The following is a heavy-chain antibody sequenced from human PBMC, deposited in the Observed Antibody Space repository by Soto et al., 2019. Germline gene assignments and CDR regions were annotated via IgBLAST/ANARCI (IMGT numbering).Heavy chain of an antibody. CDR1: GYTFTTYG. J-gene: IGHJ6*02. D-gene: IGHD6-19*01. V-gene: IGHV1-18*01. Sequence: ASVKVSCKASGYTFTTYGISWVRQAPGEGLEWLGWINTHNGNTNYAQNLQGRVFMTADTSTNTAYMELRSLRSDDTAIYYCTREGSAPYSYYGMDVWGQGTTVTVSS. CDR3: TREGSAPYSYYGMDV. CDR2: INTHNGNT.